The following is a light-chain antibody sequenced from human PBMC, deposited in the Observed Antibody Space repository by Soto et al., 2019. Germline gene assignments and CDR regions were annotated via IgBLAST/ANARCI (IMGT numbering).Light chain of an antibody. V-gene: IGKV3-11*01. Sequence: EIVLTQAPTTLSFSPGERATLSCRASQTVTKYLAWYQQKPGQAPRLLIYDTSNRATGSPARFSGSGSGTDFTLTISGLQPDDFVVDFCQQRSNWPFTFGPGTTVDCK. CDR1: QTVTKY. CDR2: DTS. J-gene: IGKJ3*01. CDR3: QQRSNWPFT.